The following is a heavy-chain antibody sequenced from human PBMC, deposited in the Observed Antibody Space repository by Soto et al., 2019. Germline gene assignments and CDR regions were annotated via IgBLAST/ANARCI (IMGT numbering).Heavy chain of an antibody. CDR3: AINYDSSDYYRSPLDY. J-gene: IGHJ4*02. V-gene: IGHV1-18*01. CDR1: VYTFTSYG. Sequence: ASVKVSCKASVYTFTSYGISWVRQAPGQGLEWMGWLSAYNGNTNYAQKLQGRVTMTTDTSTSTAYMELMSQRSDDTAVYYCAINYDSSDYYRSPLDYWGQGTLVTVSS. D-gene: IGHD3-22*01. CDR2: LSAYNGNT.